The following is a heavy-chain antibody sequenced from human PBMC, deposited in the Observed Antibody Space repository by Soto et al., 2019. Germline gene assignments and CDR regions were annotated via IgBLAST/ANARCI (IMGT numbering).Heavy chain of an antibody. Sequence: GASVKVSCKASGGTFSSYAISWVRQAPGQGLEWMGGIIPIFGTANYAQKFQGRVTITADESSSTAYMELRSLRSEDTAVYYCASEAYGERWISSTHRPAFDIWGQGTMVTVSS. D-gene: IGHD3-16*01. J-gene: IGHJ3*02. CDR3: ASEAYGERWISSTHRPAFDI. CDR1: GGTFSSYA. CDR2: IIPIFGTA. V-gene: IGHV1-69*13.